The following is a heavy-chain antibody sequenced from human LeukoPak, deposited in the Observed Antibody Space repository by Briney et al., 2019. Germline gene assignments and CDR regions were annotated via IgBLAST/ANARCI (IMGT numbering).Heavy chain of an antibody. V-gene: IGHV1-24*01. CDR1: GHTLTELS. Sequence: ASVKVSCKVSGHTLTELSMHWLRQAPGKGLEWMGGFDPEDGETIYAQKFQGRVTMTEDTSTDTAYMELSSLRSEDTAVYYCATCRCRLGYYYGMDVWGQGTTVTVSS. J-gene: IGHJ6*02. CDR3: ATCRCRLGYYYGMDV. CDR2: FDPEDGET. D-gene: IGHD3-9*01.